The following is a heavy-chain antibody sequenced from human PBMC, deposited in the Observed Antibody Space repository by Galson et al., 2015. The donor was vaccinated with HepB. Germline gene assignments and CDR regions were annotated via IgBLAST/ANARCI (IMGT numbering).Heavy chain of an antibody. CDR3: VILTGYRGY. CDR2: LSSSAVHK. Sequence: SLRLSCAASGFTLFEYYMTWVRQPPGKGLEWVSHLSSSAVHKNYAASVKGRFIISRDDPKKSLYLDMNRLRVDDTAVYYCVILTGYRGYWGQGVLVSVSS. J-gene: IGHJ4*02. D-gene: IGHD3-9*01. V-gene: IGHV3-11*06. CDR1: GFTLFEYY.